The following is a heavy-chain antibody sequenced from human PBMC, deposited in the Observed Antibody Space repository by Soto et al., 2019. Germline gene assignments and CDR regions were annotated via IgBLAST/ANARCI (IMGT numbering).Heavy chain of an antibody. CDR2: INPSGGST. Sequence: ASVKVSCKASGYTFTSYYMHWVRQAPGQGLEWMGIINPSGGSTSYEQKFQVRVTMTRDTSTSTVYMELSILRSEDTAVYYCARDFGEMATIYYFDYWGQGTLVTVSS. CDR3: ARDFGEMATIYYFDY. J-gene: IGHJ4*02. D-gene: IGHD3-10*01. CDR1: GYTFTSYY. V-gene: IGHV1-46*01.